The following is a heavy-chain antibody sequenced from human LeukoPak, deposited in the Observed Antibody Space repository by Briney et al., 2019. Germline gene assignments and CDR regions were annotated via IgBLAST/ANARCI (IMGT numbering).Heavy chain of an antibody. CDR3: AKDGSTIFGVVTHFDY. CDR2: IRYDGSNK. D-gene: IGHD3-3*01. Sequence: GGSLRLPCAASGFTFSSYGMHWVRQAPGKGLEWVAFIRYDGSNKYYADSVKGRFTISRDNSESTLYLQMNSLRAEDTAVYYCAKDGSTIFGVVTHFDYWGQGTLVTVSS. V-gene: IGHV3-30*02. J-gene: IGHJ4*02. CDR1: GFTFSSYG.